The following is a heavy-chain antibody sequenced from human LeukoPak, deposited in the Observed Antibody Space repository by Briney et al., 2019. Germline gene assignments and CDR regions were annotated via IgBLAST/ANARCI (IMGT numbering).Heavy chain of an antibody. V-gene: IGHV4-39*01. Sequence: SETLSLTCTVSGGSISSSSYYWGWIRQPPGEGLEWFGRIYYSGSTYSNTSLKRRVNTPVNTTKNLFSVQLRSVTAADIAVSYCARHGARGGNRGWVDRWRQGSLASVCS. CDR1: GGSISSSSYY. CDR3: ARHGARGGNRGWVDR. CDR2: IYYSGST. D-gene: IGHD5-18*01. J-gene: IGHJ5*02.